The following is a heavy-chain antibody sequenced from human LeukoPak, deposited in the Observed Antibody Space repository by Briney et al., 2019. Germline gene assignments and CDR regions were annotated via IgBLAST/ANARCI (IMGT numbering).Heavy chain of an antibody. Sequence: SVKVSCKASGGTFSSYAISWVRQAPGQGLEWMGGIIPIFGTANYAQKFQGRVTITTDESTSTAYMELSSLRSEDTAVYYCAREEREYCSSTSCYSWGQGTLVTVSS. V-gene: IGHV1-69*05. D-gene: IGHD2-2*01. CDR2: IIPIFGTA. CDR3: AREEREYCSSTSCYS. CDR1: GGTFSSYA. J-gene: IGHJ5*02.